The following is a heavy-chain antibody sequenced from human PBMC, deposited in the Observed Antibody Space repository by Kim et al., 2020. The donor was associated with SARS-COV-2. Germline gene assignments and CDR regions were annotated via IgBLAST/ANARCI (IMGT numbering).Heavy chain of an antibody. Sequence: GGSLRLSCAASGFTVSSNYMSWVRQAPGKGLEWVSVIYSGGSTYYADSVKGRFTISRDNSKNTLYLQMNSLRAEDTAVYYCARDGWAWDWGGMIVTGDAFDIWGQGTMVTVPS. CDR1: GFTVSSNY. CDR2: IYSGGST. J-gene: IGHJ3*02. V-gene: IGHV3-66*01. CDR3: ARDGWAWDWGGMIVTGDAFDI. D-gene: IGHD3-22*01.